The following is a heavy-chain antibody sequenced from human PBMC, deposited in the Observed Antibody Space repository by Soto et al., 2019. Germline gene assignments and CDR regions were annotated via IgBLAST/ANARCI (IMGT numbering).Heavy chain of an antibody. V-gene: IGHV4-31*03. CDR2: IYYSVSA. Sequence: QVQLQDSGPGLGKPSQTLSLTCTVSGGSARSGDYYWSWIRQHPGEGPEWLGYIYYSVSAYYNPNHKRRVTISVDTTKNQFSLKLSTVTAADTAVYSCARWWSGSRQGFDPWGQGTLVTVSS. CDR1: GGSARSGDYY. J-gene: IGHJ5*02. D-gene: IGHD3-3*01. CDR3: ARWWSGSRQGFDP.